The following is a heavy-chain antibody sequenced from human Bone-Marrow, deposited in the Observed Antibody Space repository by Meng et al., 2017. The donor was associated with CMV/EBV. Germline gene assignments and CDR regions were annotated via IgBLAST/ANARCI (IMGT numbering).Heavy chain of an antibody. CDR1: GFTFSTYN. Sequence: GGSLRLSCAASGFTFSTYNMNWVRQAPGKGLEWVSSMSSSSSHINYADSVKGRFTISRDNAKNSLYLQMNSLRAEDTAVYYCASTNDYGGYSLNWGQGTQVTVSS. V-gene: IGHV3-21*01. D-gene: IGHD4-23*01. J-gene: IGHJ4*02. CDR3: ASTNDYGGYSLN. CDR2: MSSSSSHI.